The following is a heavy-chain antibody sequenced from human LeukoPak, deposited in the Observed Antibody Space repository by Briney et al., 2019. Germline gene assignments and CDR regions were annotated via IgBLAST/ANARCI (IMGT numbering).Heavy chain of an antibody. CDR2: ISGSGGST. J-gene: IGHJ4*02. D-gene: IGHD5-24*01. Sequence: QAGGSLRLSCAASGFTFSSYAMSWVRQAPAKGLERVSAISGSGGSTYYADSVKGRFTISRDNSKNTLYLQMNSLRAEDTAVYYCAKDLYGARGRDGICNGYVSWGQGTLVTVSS. CDR1: GFTFSSYA. V-gene: IGHV3-23*01. CDR3: AKDLYGARGRDGICNGYVS.